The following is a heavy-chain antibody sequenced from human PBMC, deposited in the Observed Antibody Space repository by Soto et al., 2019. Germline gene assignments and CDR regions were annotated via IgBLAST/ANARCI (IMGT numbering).Heavy chain of an antibody. CDR3: ARVAQPDFWSGYIGPDY. Sequence: ASVKVSCNASGYTFTSYGISWVRQAPGQGLEWMGWISAYNGNTNYAQKLQGRVTMTTDTSTSTAYMELRSLRSDDTAVYYCARVAQPDFWSGYIGPDYWGQGTLVTVSS. J-gene: IGHJ4*02. CDR1: GYTFTSYG. D-gene: IGHD3-3*01. V-gene: IGHV1-18*04. CDR2: ISAYNGNT.